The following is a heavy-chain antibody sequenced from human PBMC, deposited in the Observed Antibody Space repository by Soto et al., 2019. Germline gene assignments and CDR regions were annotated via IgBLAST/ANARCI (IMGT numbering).Heavy chain of an antibody. V-gene: IGHV2-5*01. J-gene: IGHJ4*02. Sequence: GSGPTLVNPTQTLTLTCTFSGFSLSTSGVGVGWIRQPPGKALEWLALIYWNDDKRYSPSLKSRLTITKDTSKNQVVLTMTNMDPVDTATYYCAHSFYSSSGLVSCFDYWGQGTLVTVSS. CDR3: AHSFYSSSGLVSCFDY. CDR2: IYWNDDK. D-gene: IGHD6-6*01. CDR1: GFSLSTSGVG.